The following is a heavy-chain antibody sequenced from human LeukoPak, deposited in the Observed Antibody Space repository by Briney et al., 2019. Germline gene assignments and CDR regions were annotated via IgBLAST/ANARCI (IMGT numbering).Heavy chain of an antibody. J-gene: IGHJ5*02. CDR2: INPSGGTT. V-gene: IGHV1-46*01. CDR1: GYTFTNYY. Sequence: ASVKVSCKASGYTFTNYYIHWVRQAPGQGLEWMGIINPSGGTTAYAQKFQGRVTMTRDTSTSTVFMELSRLRSEDTAMYYCARDPRGVIGSAWGNCFDPWGQGTLVTVSS. D-gene: IGHD6-19*01. CDR3: ARDPRGVIGSAWGNCFDP.